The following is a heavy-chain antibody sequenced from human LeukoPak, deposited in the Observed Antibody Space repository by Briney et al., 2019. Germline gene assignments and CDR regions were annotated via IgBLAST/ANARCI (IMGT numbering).Heavy chain of an antibody. CDR2: INHSGST. CDR1: GGSFSGYY. CDR3: ARELLGAFDI. Sequence: PSETLSLTCAVYGGSFSGYYWSWIRQPPGKGLEWIGEINHSGSTNYNPSLKSRVTISVDTSKNQFSLKLSSVTAADTAVYYCARELLGAFDIWGQGTMVTVSS. J-gene: IGHJ3*02. D-gene: IGHD1-7*01. V-gene: IGHV4-34*01.